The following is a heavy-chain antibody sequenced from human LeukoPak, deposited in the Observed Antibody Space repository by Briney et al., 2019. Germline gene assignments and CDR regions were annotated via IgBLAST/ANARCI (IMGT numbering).Heavy chain of an antibody. D-gene: IGHD3-10*01. CDR3: ARLRFGKIGSYYFEY. J-gene: IGHJ4*02. Sequence: GGSLRLSCAASGFSFSSYDMNWVRQAPGKGLEWVSSISPISTYIFYADSLKGRFTISRDNAKNSVYLEMNSLRAEDTAVYYCARLRFGKIGSYYFEYWGQATLVIVSS. CDR2: ISPISTYI. CDR1: GFSFSSYD. V-gene: IGHV3-21*01.